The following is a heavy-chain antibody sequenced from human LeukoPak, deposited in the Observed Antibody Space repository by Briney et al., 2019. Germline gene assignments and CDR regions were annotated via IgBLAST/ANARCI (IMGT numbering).Heavy chain of an antibody. Sequence: SEALSLTCTVSGYSISNGYYWDWIRPPPGRGLEWIGNIYRSGSTSYNPSLKSRVTISVDTSKNQFSLKVNSVTAADTAVYYCARRHSSGWFYYWGQGTLVTVSS. J-gene: IGHJ4*02. CDR3: ARRHSSGWFYY. V-gene: IGHV4-38-2*02. CDR1: GYSISNGYY. D-gene: IGHD6-19*01. CDR2: IYRSGST.